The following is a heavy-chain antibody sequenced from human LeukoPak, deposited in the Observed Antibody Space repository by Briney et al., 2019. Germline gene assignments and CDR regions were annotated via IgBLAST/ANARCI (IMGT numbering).Heavy chain of an antibody. CDR3: ARITYCGSDCGI. D-gene: IGHD2-21*02. CDR1: GGTFGTST. V-gene: IGHV1-69*13. Sequence: ASVKVSCKASGGTFGTSTISWVRQAPGQALEWMGGITPLFNTPSYAQKFQGRVTTSADESTSTAYMVLNALTAVDSAIYYCARITYCGSDCGIWGQGTVVTVSS. J-gene: IGHJ4*02. CDR2: ITPLFNTP.